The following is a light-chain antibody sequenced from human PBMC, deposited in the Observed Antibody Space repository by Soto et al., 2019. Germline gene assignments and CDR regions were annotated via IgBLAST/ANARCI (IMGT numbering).Light chain of an antibody. Sequence: QSALTQPPSVSCAPGQRVTISCTGSSSKNGAGYEVHWFQQLPGTAPKLLIYGNTNRPSGVPDRFSGSKSDTSASLAITGLQPEDEADYYCQSYDSSLSVLYVFGTGTKVTVL. V-gene: IGLV1-40*01. CDR3: QSYDSSLSVLYV. CDR1: SSKNGAGYE. J-gene: IGLJ1*01. CDR2: GNT.